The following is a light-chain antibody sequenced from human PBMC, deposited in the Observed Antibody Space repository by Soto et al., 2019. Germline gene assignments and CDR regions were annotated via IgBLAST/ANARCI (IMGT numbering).Light chain of an antibody. J-gene: IGKJ1*01. CDR2: GAS. CDR3: QQYNNWPQT. Sequence: EIVMTQSPATLSVSPGERATLSCRASQSVSSNLAWYQQKPGQAPRLLIYGASTRATGITDRFSGSRSGTEFTLTISSLQSEDFAVYYCQQYNNWPQTFGQGTKVEIK. V-gene: IGKV3-15*01. CDR1: QSVSSN.